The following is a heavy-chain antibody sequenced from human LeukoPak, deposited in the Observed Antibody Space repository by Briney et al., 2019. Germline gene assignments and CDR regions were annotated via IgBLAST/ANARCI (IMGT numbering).Heavy chain of an antibody. CDR3: ARRGLRFLESVKYSWFDP. CDR1: GGSFSGYY. V-gene: IGHV4-34*01. Sequence: SETLSLTCAVYGGSFSGYYWTWSRQPPGKGLEWIGEINHSGSTNYNPSLKSRVTISVDTSKSQFSLKLSSVTAADTAIYFCARRGLRFLESVKYSWFDPWGQRTLVTVSS. CDR2: INHSGST. D-gene: IGHD3-3*01. J-gene: IGHJ5*02.